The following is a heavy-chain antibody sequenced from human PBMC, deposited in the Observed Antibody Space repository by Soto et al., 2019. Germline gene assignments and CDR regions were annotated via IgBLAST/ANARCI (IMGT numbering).Heavy chain of an antibody. CDR1: GFPLNTSGAG. CDR3: ARIDGRYSRLGYVEP. V-gene: IGHV2-5*02. Sequence: QITLKESGPTLVKPTQTLTLTCTFAGFPLNTSGAGVGWIRQPPGKALEWLALIYSDDAKQYRPSLTSTLPIVEVTSNTHAVIPTTNLHPLDTATYYCARIDGRYSRLGYVEPWGPETLVSFSS. D-gene: IGHD5-18*01. J-gene: IGHJ5*02. CDR2: IYSDDAK.